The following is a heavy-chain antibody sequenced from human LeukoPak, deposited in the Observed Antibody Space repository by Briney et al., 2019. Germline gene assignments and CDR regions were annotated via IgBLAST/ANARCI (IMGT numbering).Heavy chain of an antibody. CDR2: IGYGGSNK. CDR1: GFTFRSNG. CDR3: ARGYCSSTSCYTDYFDY. J-gene: IGHJ4*02. D-gene: IGHD2-2*01. Sequence: GGSLSPPCAAPGFTFRSNGLPGVGRAPARGREGVAVIGYGGSNKYYADSVKGRFTISRDNSKNTLYLQMNSLRAEDTAVYYCARGYCSSTSCYTDYFDYWGQGTLVTVSS. V-gene: IGHV3-33*08.